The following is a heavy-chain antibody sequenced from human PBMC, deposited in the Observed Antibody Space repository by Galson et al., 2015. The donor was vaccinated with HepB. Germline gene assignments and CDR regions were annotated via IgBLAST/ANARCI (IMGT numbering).Heavy chain of an antibody. D-gene: IGHD2-2*02. CDR2: ISSSSSTI. V-gene: IGHV3-48*01. Sequence: SLRLSCAASGFTFSSYSMNWVRQAPGKGLEWVSYISSSSSTIYYADSVKGRFTISRDNAKNSLYLQMNSLRAEDTAVYYCASGGGRGYCSSTSCYTGGFDYWGQGTLVTVSS. CDR1: GFTFSSYS. J-gene: IGHJ4*02. CDR3: ASGGGRGYCSSTSCYTGGFDY.